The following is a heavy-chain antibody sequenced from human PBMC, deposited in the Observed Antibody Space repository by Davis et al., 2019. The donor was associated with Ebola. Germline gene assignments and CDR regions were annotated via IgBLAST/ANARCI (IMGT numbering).Heavy chain of an antibody. Sequence: PSETLSLTCTVSGGSISSHYGSWIRQPAGKGLEWIGRIYTSGRTNYNPSLKSRVTMSLDTSKNQFSLRLSSVTAADTAVYYCVRDGCPGGSCYCGDYWGQGTTVTVSS. CDR3: VRDGCPGGSCYCGDY. CDR1: GGSISSHY. J-gene: IGHJ4*03. V-gene: IGHV4-4*07. CDR2: IYTSGRT. D-gene: IGHD2-15*01.